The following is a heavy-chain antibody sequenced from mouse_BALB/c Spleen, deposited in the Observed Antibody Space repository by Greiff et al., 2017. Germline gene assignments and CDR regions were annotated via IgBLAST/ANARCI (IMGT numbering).Heavy chain of an antibody. CDR3: TRGLDYCFVYAMAY. CDR2: IDPANGNT. J-gene: IGHJ4*01. V-gene: IGHV14-3*02. CDR1: GFNIKDTY. Sequence: VQLQQPGAELVKPGASVKLSCTASGFNIKDTYMNWVKQRPEQGLEWIGRIDPANGNTKYDPKFQGKATITVDTSSNTAYLQLSSLTSEDTAVYYCTRGLDYCFVYAMAYWGQGTLVTVSA. D-gene: IGHD1-2*01.